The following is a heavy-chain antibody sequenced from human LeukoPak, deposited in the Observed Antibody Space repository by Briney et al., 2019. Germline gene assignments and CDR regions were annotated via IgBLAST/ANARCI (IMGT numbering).Heavy chain of an antibody. V-gene: IGHV4-38-2*02. CDR1: GYSISSGYD. J-gene: IGHJ3*01. CDR2: IYYRRTT. D-gene: IGHD1-26*01. CDR3: GRDASGSYVN. Sequence: SSETLSLTCTVSGYSISSGYDWGWIRQPPGKGLEWIGSIYYRRTTYYNPSLKSRVTISINTSENQFPLRLSSMTAADTAVYYCGRDASGSYVNWGQGTMVTVSS.